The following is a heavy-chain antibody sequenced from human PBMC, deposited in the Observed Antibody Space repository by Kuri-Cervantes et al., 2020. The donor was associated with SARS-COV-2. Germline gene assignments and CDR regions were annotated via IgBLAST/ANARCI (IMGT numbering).Heavy chain of an antibody. CDR3: ARGQENSGSFRSMGIGAFDI. J-gene: IGHJ3*02. D-gene: IGHD1-26*01. V-gene: IGHV1-18*01. Sequence: ASVKVSCKASGYTFTSYGISWVRQAPGQGLEWMGWISAYNGNTNYAQKLQGRVTMTTDTSTSTAYMELSSLRAEDTAVYYCARGQENSGSFRSMGIGAFDIWGQGTMVTVSS. CDR1: GYTFTSYG. CDR2: ISAYNGNT.